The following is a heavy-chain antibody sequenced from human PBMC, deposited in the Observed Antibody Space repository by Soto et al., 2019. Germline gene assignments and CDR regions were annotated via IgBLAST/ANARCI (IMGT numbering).Heavy chain of an antibody. CDR2: ISGSGGST. Sequence: EVQLLESGGGLVQPGGSLRHSCAASGFTFGSYAMSWVRQAPGKGLEWVSAISGSGGSTYYADSVKGRFTISRDNSKNTLYLQMNSLRAEDTAVYYCAKAPTNYGSGSYYYYWGQGTLVTVSS. V-gene: IGHV3-23*01. CDR1: GFTFGSYA. D-gene: IGHD3-10*01. CDR3: AKAPTNYGSGSYYYY. J-gene: IGHJ4*02.